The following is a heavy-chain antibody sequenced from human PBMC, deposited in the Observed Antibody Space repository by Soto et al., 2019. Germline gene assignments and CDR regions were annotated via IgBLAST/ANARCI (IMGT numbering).Heavy chain of an antibody. V-gene: IGHV3-23*01. CDR2: ISGSGGST. Sequence: GGSLRLSCAASGFTFSSYAMSWVRQAPGKGLEWVSAISGSGGSTYYADSVKGRFTISRDNSKNTLYLQMNSLRAEDTAVYYCAKPLRRALGGSYDYWGQGTLVTVSS. CDR3: AKPLRRALGGSYDY. D-gene: IGHD1-26*01. J-gene: IGHJ4*02. CDR1: GFTFSSYA.